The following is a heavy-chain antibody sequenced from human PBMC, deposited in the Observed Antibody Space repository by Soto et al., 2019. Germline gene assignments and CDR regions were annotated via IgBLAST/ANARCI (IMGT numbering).Heavy chain of an antibody. D-gene: IGHD3-9*01. CDR2: ISAYNGNT. Sequence: QVQLVQSGAEVKKPGASVKVYCKASGYTFTIYGISWVRQAPGQGLEWMGWISAYNGNTNYAQKLQGRVTMTTDTSTSTAYMELRRLRSDDTAVYYCARDRPLYYDILTGYDNYLYFDYCGQGTLVTVSS. J-gene: IGHJ4*02. CDR3: ARDRPLYYDILTGYDNYLYFDY. V-gene: IGHV1-18*04. CDR1: GYTFTIYG.